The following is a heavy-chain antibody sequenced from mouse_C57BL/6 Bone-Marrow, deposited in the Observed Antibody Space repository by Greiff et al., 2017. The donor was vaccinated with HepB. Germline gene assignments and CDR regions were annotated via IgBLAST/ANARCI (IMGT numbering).Heavy chain of an antibody. CDR2: ISSGGSYT. J-gene: IGHJ3*01. CDR3: SRPMYYYGSRWFAY. Sequence: EVHLVESGGDLVKPGGSLKLSCAASGFTFSSYGMSWVRQTPDKRLEWVATISSGGSYTYYPDSVKGRFTISRDNAKNTLYLKMSSLKSEDTAMYYFSRPMYYYGSRWFAYWGQGTLVTVSA. D-gene: IGHD1-1*01. CDR1: GFTFSSYG. V-gene: IGHV5-6*01.